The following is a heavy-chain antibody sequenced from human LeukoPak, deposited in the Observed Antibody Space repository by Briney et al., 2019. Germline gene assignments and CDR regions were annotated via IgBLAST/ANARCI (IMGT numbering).Heavy chain of an antibody. V-gene: IGHV3-23*01. CDR1: GFTFSSYG. D-gene: IGHD6-19*01. Sequence: GGSLRLSCAASGFTFSSYGMSWVRQAPGKGLEWVSAISGSGGSTYYADSVKGRFTISRDNSKNTLYLQMNSLRAEDTAVYYCAKANSGWYFFDYWGQGTLVTVSS. CDR2: ISGSGGST. J-gene: IGHJ4*02. CDR3: AKANSGWYFFDY.